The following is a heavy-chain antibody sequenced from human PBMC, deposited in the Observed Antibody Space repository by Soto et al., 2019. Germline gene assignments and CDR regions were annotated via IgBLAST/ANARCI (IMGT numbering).Heavy chain of an antibody. Sequence: GGSLRLSCAASGFTFSSYGMHWVRQAPGKGLERVAVISYDGSNKYYADSVKGRFTISRDNSKNTLYLQMNSLRAEDTAVYYCAKGKGSYRYRSGDNWFDPWGQGTLVTVSS. CDR3: AKGKGSYRYRSGDNWFDP. CDR2: ISYDGSNK. D-gene: IGHD3-16*02. J-gene: IGHJ5*02. CDR1: GFTFSSYG. V-gene: IGHV3-30*18.